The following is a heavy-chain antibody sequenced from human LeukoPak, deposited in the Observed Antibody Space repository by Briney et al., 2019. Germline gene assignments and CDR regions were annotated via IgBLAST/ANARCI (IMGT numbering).Heavy chain of an antibody. Sequence: PGGSLRLSCAASGFTISSNCMSWVRQAPGKGLEWVSSISNTGKYKYYLDSLKGRFTISRDNAKNSLYLQLNSLRAEDTAVYYCARLLGDSGWYYFDYWGQGTLVTVSS. D-gene: IGHD6-19*01. CDR2: ISNTGKYK. V-gene: IGHV3-21*01. CDR1: GFTISSNC. CDR3: ARLLGDSGWYYFDY. J-gene: IGHJ4*02.